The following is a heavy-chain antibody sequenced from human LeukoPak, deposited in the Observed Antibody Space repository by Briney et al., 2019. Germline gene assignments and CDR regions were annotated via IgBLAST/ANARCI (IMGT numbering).Heavy chain of an antibody. V-gene: IGHV3-21*01. CDR3: ARNSCDPSYFDS. J-gene: IGHJ4*02. CDR1: GFSFTGYC. Sequence: PGGSLRLSCTASGFSFTGYCRSWVRQAPGKGLEWVSSISTSSSYIYYADSVKGRFTISRNNPKNSLYLQMNSLRAEDTAVYYSARNSCDPSYFDSSGPGNLVTVSS. D-gene: IGHD2-2*01. CDR2: ISTSSSYI.